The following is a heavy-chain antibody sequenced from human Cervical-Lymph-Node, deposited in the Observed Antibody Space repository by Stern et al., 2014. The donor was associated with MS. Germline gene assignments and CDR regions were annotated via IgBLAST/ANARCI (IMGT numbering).Heavy chain of an antibody. Sequence: QMQLVQSGAEVKKPGSSVKVSCKASGGTFSRYSINWVRQAPGQGLEWMGGVIPVFGASNYAQKFQGRVTITADESTSTVYMEMSSLRYEDTAVYYCARGGERQPEDALDFWGQGTVVTVSS. CDR3: ARGGERQPEDALDF. J-gene: IGHJ3*01. CDR2: VIPVFGAS. CDR1: GGTFSRYS. V-gene: IGHV1-69*01. D-gene: IGHD6-13*01.